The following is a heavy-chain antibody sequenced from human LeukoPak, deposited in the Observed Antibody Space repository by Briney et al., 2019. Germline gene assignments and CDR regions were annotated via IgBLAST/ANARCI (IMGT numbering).Heavy chain of an antibody. D-gene: IGHD6-13*01. V-gene: IGHV3-7*01. CDR3: ARARSWYHGSCDY. J-gene: IGHJ4*02. CDR2: IKQDGSEK. CDR1: GFTFSSYW. Sequence: GGSLRLSCAASGFTFSSYWMSWVRQAPGKGLEWVANIKQDGSEKYYVDSVKGRFTITRDNAKNSLYLQMNSLRAEDTAVYYCARARSWYHGSCDYWGQGTLVTVSS.